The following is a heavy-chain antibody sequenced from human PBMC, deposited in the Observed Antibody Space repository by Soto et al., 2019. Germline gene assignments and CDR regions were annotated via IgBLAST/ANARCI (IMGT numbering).Heavy chain of an antibody. Sequence: ASVKVSCKVSGYTLTELSMHWVRQAPGKGLEWMGGFDPEDGETIYAQKFQGRVTMTEDTSTDTAYMELSSLRSEDTAVYYCATWELMEAFGAFDYWGQGTLVTVSS. D-gene: IGHD1-26*01. V-gene: IGHV1-24*01. J-gene: IGHJ4*02. CDR3: ATWELMEAFGAFDY. CDR2: FDPEDGET. CDR1: GYTLTELS.